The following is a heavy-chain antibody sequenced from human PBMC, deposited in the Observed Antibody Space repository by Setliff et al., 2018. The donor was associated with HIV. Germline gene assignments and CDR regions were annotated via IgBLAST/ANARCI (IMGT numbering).Heavy chain of an antibody. Sequence: ASVKVSCKASGDTFSSFSINWVRQAPGQGLEWMGEIIPILGMTNYAQIFQGRVMITADESTNTAYMELRGLRSDDTAVYYCATHSSYSSSSYYFDYWGQGTLVTVSS. J-gene: IGHJ4*02. CDR1: GDTFSSFS. CDR2: IIPILGMT. V-gene: IGHV1-69*10. CDR3: ATHSSYSSSSYYFDY. D-gene: IGHD3-22*01.